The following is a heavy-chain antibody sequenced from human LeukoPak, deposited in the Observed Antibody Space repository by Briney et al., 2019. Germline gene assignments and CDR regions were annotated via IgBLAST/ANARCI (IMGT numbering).Heavy chain of an antibody. Sequence: GGSLRLSCAASGFTFSSYWMHWVRQAPGKGLEWVARINSDGTDISYGDSVKGRFTISRDNAKNTLYLQMNSLRVEDTAVYYCARVGYYDSSNYYAYFQLWAQGTLVTVSS. CDR1: GFTFSSYW. CDR3: ARVGYYDSSNYYAYFQL. D-gene: IGHD3-22*01. V-gene: IGHV3-74*01. CDR2: INSDGTDI. J-gene: IGHJ1*01.